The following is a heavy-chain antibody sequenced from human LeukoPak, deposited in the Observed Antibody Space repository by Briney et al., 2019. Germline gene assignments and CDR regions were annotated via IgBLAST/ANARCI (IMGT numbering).Heavy chain of an antibody. CDR2: INPNSGGT. CDR1: GYTFISSY. V-gene: IGHV1-2*02. CDR3: ARNGVEGYCSSTSCYTVYFDY. D-gene: IGHD2-2*02. Sequence: ASVKVSCKASGYTFISSYMHWVRQAPGQGLEWMGWINPNSGGTNYAQKFQGRVTMTRDTSISTAYMELSRLRSDDTAVYYCARNGVEGYCSSTSCYTVYFDYWGQGTLVTVSS. J-gene: IGHJ4*02.